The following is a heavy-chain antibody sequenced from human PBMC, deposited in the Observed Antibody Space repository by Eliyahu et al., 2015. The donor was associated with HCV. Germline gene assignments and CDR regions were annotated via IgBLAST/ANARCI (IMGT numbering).Heavy chain of an antibody. CDR2: XSIYSGNT. CDR3: ASPRVTLDY. Sequence: QVQLVQSGAEVKKPGASVKVXXKASGXTFINNXVSWXRQAPGQGLEWMGWXSIYSGNTKLTQKFQGRLAMTTDTSTSTVYMELTNLRYEDTAVYYCASPRVTLDYWGQGTLATVSS. D-gene: IGHD2-21*02. CDR1: GXTFINNX. V-gene: IGHV1-18*01. J-gene: IGHJ4*02.